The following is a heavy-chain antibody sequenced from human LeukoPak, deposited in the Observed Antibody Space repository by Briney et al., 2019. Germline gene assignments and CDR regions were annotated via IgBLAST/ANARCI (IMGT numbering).Heavy chain of an antibody. D-gene: IGHD3-22*01. V-gene: IGHV3-21*01. Sequence: PWGSLRLSCAASGFTFSSYSMNWVRQAPGKGLEWVSSISSSSSYIYYADSVKGRFTISRDNAKNSLYLQMNSLRAEDTAVYYCARDPFTSGDYYDSSGYSGYWGQGTLVTVSS. CDR3: ARDPFTSGDYYDSSGYSGY. J-gene: IGHJ4*02. CDR2: ISSSSSYI. CDR1: GFTFSSYS.